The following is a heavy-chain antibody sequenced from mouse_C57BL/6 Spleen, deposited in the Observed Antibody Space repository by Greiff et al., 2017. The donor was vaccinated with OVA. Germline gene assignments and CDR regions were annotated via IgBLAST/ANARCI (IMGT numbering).Heavy chain of an antibody. CDR2: IYPGSGST. CDR1: GYTFTSYW. V-gene: IGHV1-55*01. CDR3: AREGFYYDYDDWYFDV. Sequence: QVQLQQPGAELVKPGASVKMSCKASGYTFTSYWITWVKQRPGQGLEWIGDIYPGSGSTNYNEKFKSKATLTVDTSSSTAYMQLSSLTSEDSAVYYGAREGFYYDYDDWYFDVWGTGTTVTVSS. J-gene: IGHJ1*03. D-gene: IGHD2-4*01.